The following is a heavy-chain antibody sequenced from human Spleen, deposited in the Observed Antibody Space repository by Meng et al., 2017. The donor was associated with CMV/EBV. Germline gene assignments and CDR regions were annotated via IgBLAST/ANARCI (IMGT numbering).Heavy chain of an antibody. CDR1: GDSVSSKSVA. CDR3: AKGINWFDP. CDR2: TYYRSKWYN. J-gene: IGHJ5*02. Sequence: CVISGDSVSSKSVAWNWIRQSPSRGLEWLGRTYYRSKWYNDYAVSVKSRITINPDTSKNQFSLQLNSVTPEDTAVYYCAKGINWFDPWGQGSLVTVSS. V-gene: IGHV6-1*01.